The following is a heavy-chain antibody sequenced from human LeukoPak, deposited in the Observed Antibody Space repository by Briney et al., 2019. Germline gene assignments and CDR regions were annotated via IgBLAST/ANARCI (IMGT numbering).Heavy chain of an antibody. CDR3: ARGDCSGGSCYLKYMDV. J-gene: IGHJ6*03. CDR1: GFTFSSYA. Sequence: GGSLRLSCAASGFTFSSYAMHWVRQAPGKGLEWVAVISYDGSNKYYADSVKGRFTISRDNSKNTLYLQMNSLRAEDTAVYYCARGDCSGGSCYLKYMDVWGKGTTVTISS. CDR2: ISYDGSNK. D-gene: IGHD2-15*01. V-gene: IGHV3-30*04.